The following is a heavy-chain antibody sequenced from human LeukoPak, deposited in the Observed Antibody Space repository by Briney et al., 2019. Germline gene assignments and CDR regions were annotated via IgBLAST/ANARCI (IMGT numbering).Heavy chain of an antibody. J-gene: IGHJ4*02. V-gene: IGHV1-18*01. D-gene: IGHD3-3*01. CDR2: ISAYNGNT. Sequence: ASVKVSCKASGYTFTSYGISWVRQAPGQGLEWMGWISAYNGNTNYAQKLQGRVTMTTDTSTSTAYMELRSLRSDDTAVYYCAREGRFLEWLLYFDYRGQGTLVTVSS. CDR3: AREGRFLEWLLYFDY. CDR1: GYTFTSYG.